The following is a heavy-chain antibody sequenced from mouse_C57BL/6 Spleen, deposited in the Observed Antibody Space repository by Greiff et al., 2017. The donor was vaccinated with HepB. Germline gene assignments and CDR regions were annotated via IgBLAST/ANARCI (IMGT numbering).Heavy chain of an antibody. CDR2: IDPEDGDT. Sequence: VQLQQSGAELVRPGASVKLSCTASGFNIKDYYMHWVKQRPEQGLEWIGRIDPEDGDTEYAPKFQGKATMTADTSSNTAYLQLSSLTSEDTAVYYCTFIYYDYGRGFAYWGQGTLVTVSA. CDR1: GFNIKDYY. V-gene: IGHV14-1*01. J-gene: IGHJ3*01. D-gene: IGHD2-4*01. CDR3: TFIYYDYGRGFAY.